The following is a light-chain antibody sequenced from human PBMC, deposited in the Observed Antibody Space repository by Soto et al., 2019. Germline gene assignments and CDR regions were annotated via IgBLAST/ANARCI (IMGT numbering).Light chain of an antibody. CDR1: QGIGND. Sequence: DIQMTQSPSSLSASVGDRVTITCRASQGIGNDLGWYQQKPGEAPKRLIYAASSLQSGVPSRFSGSGSGTDFTLTISSLQPEDFATYYCLQHNSFPLTFGGGTKVEIK. CDR2: AAS. CDR3: LQHNSFPLT. V-gene: IGKV1-17*01. J-gene: IGKJ4*01.